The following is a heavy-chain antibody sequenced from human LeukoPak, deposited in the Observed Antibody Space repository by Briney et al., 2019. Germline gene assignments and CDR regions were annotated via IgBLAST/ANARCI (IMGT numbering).Heavy chain of an antibody. CDR2: INPNGGGT. Sequence: ASVKVSCKASGYTFTGYYMHWMRQAPGQGLEWMGRINPNGGGTNYAQKFQGRVTMTRDTSISTAYMELSRLRSDDTAVYYCARGDYDYVWGSYRDDYWGQGTLVTVSS. CDR1: GYTFTGYY. V-gene: IGHV1-2*06. D-gene: IGHD3-16*02. CDR3: ARGDYDYVWGSYRDDY. J-gene: IGHJ4*02.